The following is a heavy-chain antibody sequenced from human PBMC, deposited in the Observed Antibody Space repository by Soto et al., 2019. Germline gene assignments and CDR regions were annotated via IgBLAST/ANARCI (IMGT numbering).Heavy chain of an antibody. J-gene: IGHJ5*02. CDR3: AKGGLYCSGGSCYFNWFDP. CDR1: GFSFSSYA. Sequence: EVQLLESGGGLVEPGGSLSLSCAASGFSFSSYAMSWVRQAPGKGLEWVSIISESGTSTYYADSVKGRFTISRDNSQNTRYLQMNSLRGEDTALYYCAKGGLYCSGGSCYFNWFDPWGQGTLVTVSS. CDR2: ISESGTST. V-gene: IGHV3-23*01. D-gene: IGHD2-15*01.